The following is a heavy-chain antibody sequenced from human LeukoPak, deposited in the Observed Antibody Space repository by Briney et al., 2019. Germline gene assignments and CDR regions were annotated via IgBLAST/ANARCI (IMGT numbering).Heavy chain of an antibody. J-gene: IGHJ4*02. CDR1: GFTFSSYA. CDR3: ARVLPGQGYCTNGVCQPLDY. CDR2: ISYDGSNK. D-gene: IGHD2-8*01. Sequence: GGSLRLSCAASGFTFSSYAMHWVRQAPGKGLEWVAAISYDGSNKYYADSVKGRFTISRDNSKNTLYLQMNSLRAEDTAVYYCARVLPGQGYCTNGVCQPLDYWGRGTLVTVSS. V-gene: IGHV3-30*04.